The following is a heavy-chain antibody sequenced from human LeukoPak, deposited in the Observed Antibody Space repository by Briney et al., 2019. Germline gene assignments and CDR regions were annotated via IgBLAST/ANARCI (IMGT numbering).Heavy chain of an antibody. V-gene: IGHV3-74*01. Sequence: GGSLRLSCAASGFTFSSYWMHWVRQAPGKGLVWVSRINSDGSSTSYADSVKGQFTISRDNAKNSLYLQMNSLRAEDTAVYYCARAKFSAYTGNPGARKSSYDMDVWGKGTTVTVSS. CDR3: ARAKFSAYTGNPGARKSSYDMDV. CDR1: GFTFSSYW. J-gene: IGHJ6*03. D-gene: IGHD1-26*01. CDR2: INSDGSST.